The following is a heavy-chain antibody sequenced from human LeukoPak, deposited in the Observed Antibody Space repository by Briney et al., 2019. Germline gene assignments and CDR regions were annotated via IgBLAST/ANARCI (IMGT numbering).Heavy chain of an antibody. CDR3: AREGPTDYGGNSENCFNY. CDR2: INPNTGVT. D-gene: IGHD4-23*01. Sequence: ASVKVSCKASGYTFSGHYLHWVRQAPGQGLEWMGRINPNTGVTQYTENFQGRVTMTGDTSISTAYMELSRLRSGDTAVYYCAREGPTDYGGNSENCFNYWGQGTLVTVSS. V-gene: IGHV1-2*06. CDR1: GYTFSGHY. J-gene: IGHJ4*02.